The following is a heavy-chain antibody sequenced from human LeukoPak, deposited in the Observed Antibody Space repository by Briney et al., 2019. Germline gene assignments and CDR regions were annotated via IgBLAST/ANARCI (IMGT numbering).Heavy chain of an antibody. CDR2: ISGSGGST. J-gene: IGHJ4*02. Sequence: GGSLRLSCAASGFTFSSYAMSWVRQAPGKGLEWVSAISGSGGSTYYADSVKGRFTISRDNSKNTLYLQMNSLRAEDTAVYYCAKHGGITMVRGVYFDYWGQGTLVTVSS. V-gene: IGHV3-23*01. CDR1: GFTFSSYA. CDR3: AKHGGITMVRGVYFDY. D-gene: IGHD3-10*01.